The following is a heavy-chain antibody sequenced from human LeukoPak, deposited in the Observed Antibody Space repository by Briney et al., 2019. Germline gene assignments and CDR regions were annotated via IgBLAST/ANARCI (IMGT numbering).Heavy chain of an antibody. J-gene: IGHJ4*02. CDR2: IYYSGST. D-gene: IGHD5-24*01. CDR3: ASRRRDGYIIRPFDY. Sequence: SETLSLTCTVSGGSISSSSYYWGWIRQPPGKGLEWIGSIYYSGSTYYNPSLKSRVTISVDTSKNQFSLKLSSVTAADTAVYYCASRRRDGYIIRPFDYWGQGTLVTVSS. V-gene: IGHV4-39*01. CDR1: GGSISSSSYY.